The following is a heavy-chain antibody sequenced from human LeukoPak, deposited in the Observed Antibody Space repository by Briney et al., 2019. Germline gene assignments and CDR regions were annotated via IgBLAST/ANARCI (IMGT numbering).Heavy chain of an antibody. CDR2: ILVAGDT. Sequence: GGSLRLSCAASGFVFSNYDMHWVRQSTRKGLEWVAHILVAGDTQYADSVKGRFTISRDNAKRSVFLQMNNLRDGDTAVYYCIRDRLGERTFDTWGQGTMVSVSS. CDR3: IRDRLGERTFDT. CDR1: GFVFSNYD. V-gene: IGHV3-13*01. D-gene: IGHD3-10*01. J-gene: IGHJ3*02.